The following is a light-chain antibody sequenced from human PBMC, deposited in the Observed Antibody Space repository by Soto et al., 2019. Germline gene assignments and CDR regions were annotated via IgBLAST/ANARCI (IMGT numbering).Light chain of an antibody. CDR3: SSYTSSSTYVV. J-gene: IGLJ2*01. V-gene: IGLV2-14*01. Sequence: QSALTQPASVSGSPGQSITISCTGTSSDVGDYNYVSWYQQHPGKIPKLLIYEVRNRPSGVSHRFSGSKSGNTASLTISGLQAEDEADYYCSSYTSSSTYVVFGGGTKVTVL. CDR2: EVR. CDR1: SSDVGDYNY.